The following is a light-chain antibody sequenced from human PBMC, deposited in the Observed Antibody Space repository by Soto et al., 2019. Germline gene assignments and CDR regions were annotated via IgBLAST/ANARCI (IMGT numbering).Light chain of an antibody. CDR2: WAS. CDR1: QSVLYSSNNKNY. Sequence: DIVMTQSPDSLAVSLGERATINCKSSQSVLYSSNNKNYLAWYQQKPGQPPKLLIYWASTRESGVPDRFSGSGSGTDFTLTISSLQAEYVAVYYCQQYYSTPGTFGQGTKVDIK. V-gene: IGKV4-1*01. J-gene: IGKJ1*01. CDR3: QQYYSTPGT.